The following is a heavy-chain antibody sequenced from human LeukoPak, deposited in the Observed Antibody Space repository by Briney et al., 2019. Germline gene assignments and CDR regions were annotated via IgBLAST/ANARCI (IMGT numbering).Heavy chain of an antibody. Sequence: GGSLRLSCAASGFTFSSYGMHWVRQAPGKGLEWVAVISYDGSNKYYADSVKGRFTISRDNSKNTLYLQMNSLRAEDTAVYYCARSPHILTGENFDYWGQGTLLTVSS. CDR3: ARSPHILTGENFDY. CDR2: ISYDGSNK. D-gene: IGHD3-9*01. J-gene: IGHJ4*02. CDR1: GFTFSSYG. V-gene: IGHV3-30*03.